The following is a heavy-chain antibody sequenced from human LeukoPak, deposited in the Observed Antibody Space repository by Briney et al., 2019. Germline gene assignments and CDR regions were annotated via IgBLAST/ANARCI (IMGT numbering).Heavy chain of an antibody. CDR1: GGSFSGYY. Sequence: SETLSLTCAVYGGSFSGYYWSWIRQPPGKGLEWIGEINHSGSTNYNPSLKSRVTISVDTSKNQFSLKLSSVTAADTAVYYCARVKYSSRAYYYYYLDVWGKGTTVTVSS. D-gene: IGHD6-6*01. CDR2: INHSGST. V-gene: IGHV4-34*01. CDR3: ARVKYSSRAYYYYYLDV. J-gene: IGHJ6*03.